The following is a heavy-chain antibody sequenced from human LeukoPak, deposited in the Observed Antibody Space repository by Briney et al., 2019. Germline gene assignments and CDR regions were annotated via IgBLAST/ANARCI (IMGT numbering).Heavy chain of an antibody. D-gene: IGHD3-10*01. Sequence: SETLSLTCTVSGGSISNYYWSWIRQPPGKGLEWIGYIYYSGSTKYNPSLKSRVSISVDTSKNQFSLKMSSVTAADTALYYCVREGSSSRFVDYWGQGTLVTVSS. CDR1: GGSISNYY. CDR3: VREGSSSRFVDY. V-gene: IGHV4-59*13. J-gene: IGHJ4*02. CDR2: IYYSGST.